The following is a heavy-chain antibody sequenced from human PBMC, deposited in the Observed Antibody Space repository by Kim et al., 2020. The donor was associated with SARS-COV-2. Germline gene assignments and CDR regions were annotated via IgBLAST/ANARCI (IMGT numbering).Heavy chain of an antibody. V-gene: IGHV3-48*03. CDR1: GFTFSSYE. CDR3: ARVGDSSGGFDY. CDR2: ISSSGSTI. Sequence: GGSLRLSCAASGFTFSSYEMNWVRQAPGKGLEWVSYISSSGSTIYYADSVKGRFTISRDNAKNSLYLQMNSLRAEDTAVYYCARVGDSSGGFDYWGQGTLVTVSS. J-gene: IGHJ4*02. D-gene: IGHD3-16*01.